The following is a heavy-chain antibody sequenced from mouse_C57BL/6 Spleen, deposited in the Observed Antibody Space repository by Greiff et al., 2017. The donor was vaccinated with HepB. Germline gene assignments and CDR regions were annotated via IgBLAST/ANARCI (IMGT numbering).Heavy chain of an antibody. Sequence: EVQRVESGGGLVKPGGSLKLSCAASGFTFSSYAMSWVRQTPEKRLEWVATISDGGSYTYYPDNVKGRFTISRDNAKNNLYLQMSPLKSEDTAIYYCARDKDYDDAMDYWGQGTSVTVSS. CDR3: ARDKDYDDAMDY. D-gene: IGHD2-4*01. V-gene: IGHV5-4*01. J-gene: IGHJ4*01. CDR1: GFTFSSYA. CDR2: ISDGGSYT.